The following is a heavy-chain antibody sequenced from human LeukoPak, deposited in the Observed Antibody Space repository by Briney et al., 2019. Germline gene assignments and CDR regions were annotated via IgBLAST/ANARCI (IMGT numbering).Heavy chain of an antibody. CDR3: AKAAMDPDYYYYGMDV. CDR2: ISYDGSNK. CDR1: GFTFSSYG. Sequence: PGRSLRLSCAASGFTFSSYGMHWVRQAPGKGLEWVAVISYDGSNKYYADSVKGRFTISRDNSKNTLYLQMNSLRAEDTAVYYCAKAAMDPDYYYYGMDVWGKGTTVTVSS. D-gene: IGHD5-18*01. V-gene: IGHV3-30*18. J-gene: IGHJ6*04.